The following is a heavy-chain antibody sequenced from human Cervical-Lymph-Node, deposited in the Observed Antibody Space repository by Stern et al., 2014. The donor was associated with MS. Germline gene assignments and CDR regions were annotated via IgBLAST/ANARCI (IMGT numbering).Heavy chain of an antibody. J-gene: IGHJ4*02. D-gene: IGHD3-3*01. CDR2: VKTKSDSGTT. V-gene: IGHV3-15*02. CDR1: GFTFSNAW. Sequence: EVQLVESGGALVKPGGSLRLSCAASGFTFSNAWMSWVRQSPGKGLEWVGRVKTKSDSGTTDYGAPVKGRFTISRDDSKSTLYLQMNSLKIEDTGVYYCITDAGGRRVTLYAVVAGPDFWGQGTLVTVSS. CDR3: ITDAGGRRVTLYAVVAGPDF.